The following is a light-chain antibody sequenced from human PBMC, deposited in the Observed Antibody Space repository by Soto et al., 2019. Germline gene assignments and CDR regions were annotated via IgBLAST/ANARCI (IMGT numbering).Light chain of an antibody. CDR2: KAS. CDR1: QSISSC. J-gene: IGKJ1*01. V-gene: IGKV1-5*03. Sequence: DIPMTHRPSTVSASVGGRVTITFRASQSISSCLAWYQQKSGKAPKLLIYKASSLEGGVPSRFSGSGSETEFTLTISSLQPDDFATYYCQQYSSHSTLGQGTEVDI. CDR3: QQYSSHST.